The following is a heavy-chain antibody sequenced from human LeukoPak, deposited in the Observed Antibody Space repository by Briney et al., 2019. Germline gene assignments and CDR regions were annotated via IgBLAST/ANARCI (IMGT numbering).Heavy chain of an antibody. D-gene: IGHD5-24*01. V-gene: IGHV1-18*01. CDR2: INAYNGNT. CDR1: GYSLSRYG. CDR3: ARDAHRSESDY. Sequence: ASVKVSCKASGYSLSRYGITWVRQAPGQGLEWMGWINAYNGNTNSAQRLHGRVTMTTDTSTSTAYLELRNLRSDDTAIYYCARDAHRSESDYWGQGTLVTVSS. J-gene: IGHJ4*02.